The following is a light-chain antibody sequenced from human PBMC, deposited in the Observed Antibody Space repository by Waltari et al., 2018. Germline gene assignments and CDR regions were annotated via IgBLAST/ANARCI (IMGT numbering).Light chain of an antibody. V-gene: IGKV3-20*01. J-gene: IGKJ1*01. Sequence: EIVLTQSPGTLSVSPGERATRPCRASQSVSSGYLAWYRQKPGQAPRLLIYGQSSRATGIPDRFSGSGSVTDFTLTINRLEPEDFAVYYCQQYDSSPETFGQGTKVEIK. CDR1: QSVSSGY. CDR3: QQYDSSPET. CDR2: GQS.